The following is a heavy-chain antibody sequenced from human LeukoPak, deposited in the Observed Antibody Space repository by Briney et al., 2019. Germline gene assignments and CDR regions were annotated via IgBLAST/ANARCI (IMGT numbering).Heavy chain of an antibody. D-gene: IGHD4-17*01. CDR2: ISWNSGTI. Sequence: GGSLRLSCAASGFTFSSYAMTWVRQAPGKGLEWVSSISWNSGTIRYADSVKGRFTISRDNAKNSLYLQMNSLRAEDTALYYCAKDRGGDYIHYFDYWGQGTRVTVSS. CDR3: AKDRGGDYIHYFDY. V-gene: IGHV3-9*01. CDR1: GFTFSSYA. J-gene: IGHJ4*02.